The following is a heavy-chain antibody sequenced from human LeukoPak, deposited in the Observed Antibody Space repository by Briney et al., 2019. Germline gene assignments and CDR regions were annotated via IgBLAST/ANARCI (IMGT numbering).Heavy chain of an antibody. V-gene: IGHV3-30*02. CDR3: AKDQESSRAKSMVKYYYMAV. CDR1: GFTFSSYG. J-gene: IGHJ6*03. CDR2: IRYDGSNK. D-gene: IGHD5-18*01. Sequence: GGSLRLSCAASGFTFSSYGMHWVRQAPGKGLEWVAFIRYDGSNKYYADSVKGRFTISRDNSKNTLYLQMNSLRAEDTAVYYCAKDQESSRAKSMVKYYYMAVWGKGTTVTISS.